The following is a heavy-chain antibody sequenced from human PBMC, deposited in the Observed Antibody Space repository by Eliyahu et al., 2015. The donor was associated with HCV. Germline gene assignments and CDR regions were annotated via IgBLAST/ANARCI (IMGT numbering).Heavy chain of an antibody. D-gene: IGHD2-15*01. Sequence: QVQLVQSGAEVKKPGASVKVACEASGYTFNHHGITWVRQAPGQGLEWMGWISAYNHETKYPREFQGRVTMTTDTSTSTAYMELRGLRSDDTAVYYCAKFCSGGSCYSPSAEDFQHWGQGTQVIVSS. V-gene: IGHV1-18*01. CDR2: ISAYNHET. J-gene: IGHJ1*01. CDR3: AKFCSGGSCYSPSAEDFQH. CDR1: GYTFNHHG.